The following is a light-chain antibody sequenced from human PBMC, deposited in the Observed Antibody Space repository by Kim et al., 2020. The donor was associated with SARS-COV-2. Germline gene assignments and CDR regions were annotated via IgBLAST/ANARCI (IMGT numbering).Light chain of an antibody. CDR3: QQYNTYPYT. Sequence: DIQMTQSPSTLSASVGDRVTITCRASQTINSWLAWYQQKPGTAPKLLIYTTSNLESGVPSRFSGSGSGTEFTLTINSLQPDDFATYYCQQYNTYPYTFGQGTKVDIK. CDR1: QTINSW. CDR2: TTS. V-gene: IGKV1-5*03. J-gene: IGKJ2*01.